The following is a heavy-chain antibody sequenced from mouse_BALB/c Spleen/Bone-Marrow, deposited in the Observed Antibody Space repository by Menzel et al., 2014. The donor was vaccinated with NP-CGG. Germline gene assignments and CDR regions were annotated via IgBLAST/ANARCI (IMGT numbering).Heavy chain of an antibody. CDR2: INPYNDGT. CDR3: ARGVYYYGSSPYYFDY. CDR1: GYTFTSYV. J-gene: IGHJ2*01. V-gene: IGHV1-14*01. D-gene: IGHD1-1*01. Sequence: LVESGPELVKPGASVKMSCKASGYTFTSYVMHWVKQKPGQGLEWIGYINPYNDGTKYNEKFKGKATLTSDKSSSTAYMELSSLTSEDSAVHYCARGVYYYGSSPYYFDYWGQGTTLTVSS.